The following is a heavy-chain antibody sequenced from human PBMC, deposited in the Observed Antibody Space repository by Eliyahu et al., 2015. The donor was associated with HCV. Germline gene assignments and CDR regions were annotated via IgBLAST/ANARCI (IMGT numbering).Heavy chain of an antibody. CDR1: DFVFRTYY. CDR2: ITDDGRKT. CDR3: ARDLYRSTFVFGMDV. J-gene: IGHJ6*02. Sequence: QVQLVESGGGVVQPGGSLRLSCVASDFVFRTYYMHWVRQTPGKGLEWAALITDDGRKTYYAESVKGRFTVSRDNSKNTLFLHLNGLSPEDTAVYYCARDLYRSTFVFGMDVWGQGTTVTVS. D-gene: IGHD4-11*01. V-gene: IGHV3-30*16.